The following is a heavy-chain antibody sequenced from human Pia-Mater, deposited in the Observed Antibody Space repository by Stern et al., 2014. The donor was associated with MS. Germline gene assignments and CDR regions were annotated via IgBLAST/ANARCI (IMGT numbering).Heavy chain of an antibody. D-gene: IGHD5-18*01. Sequence: QGQLVQSGAEVKKPGSSVKISCKASGGTFSGHAYSWVRQAPGQGLEWMGGIIPIFRTASHAQKFQGRVTITADESTNTTYMKLSSLRSEDTAVYFCARGVDTAMVPAIWGQGTRVTVSS. J-gene: IGHJ4*02. V-gene: IGHV1-69*01. CDR3: ARGVDTAMVPAI. CDR1: GGTFSGHA. CDR2: IIPIFRTA.